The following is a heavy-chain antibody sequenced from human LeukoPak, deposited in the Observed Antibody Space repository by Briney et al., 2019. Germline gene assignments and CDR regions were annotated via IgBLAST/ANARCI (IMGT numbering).Heavy chain of an antibody. V-gene: IGHV3-11*05. Sequence: GGSLRLSCAGSGFIFSDFYMDWVRQAPGKGLEWLAYITPSGSYTAYGDSVKGRFVVSRDNTKDSVYLQMNSLRAEDTAMYFCAADRAGSYLRFVYWGQGTPVTVSS. D-gene: IGHD3-10*01. CDR2: ITPSGSYT. J-gene: IGHJ4*02. CDR3: AADRAGSYLRFVY. CDR1: GFIFSDFY.